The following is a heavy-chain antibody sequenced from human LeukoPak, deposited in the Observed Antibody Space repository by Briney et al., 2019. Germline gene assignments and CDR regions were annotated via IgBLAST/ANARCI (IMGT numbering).Heavy chain of an antibody. CDR1: GFNFGSYV. D-gene: IGHD2-2*01. J-gene: IGHJ4*02. Sequence: PGGTLRLSCVGTGFNFGSYVMSWVRRAPGKGLEWVSVISGSGHSTYYAESVKGRFTISRDNSKNTLYLQINSPRAEDTAVYYCAQPKVPSARRFDYWGQGTLVTVSS. V-gene: IGHV3-23*01. CDR2: ISGSGHST. CDR3: AQPKVPSARRFDY.